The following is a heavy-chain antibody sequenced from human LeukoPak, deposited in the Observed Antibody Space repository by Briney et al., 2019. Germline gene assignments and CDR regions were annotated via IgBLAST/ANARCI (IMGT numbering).Heavy chain of an antibody. CDR3: ARDSSSFYAMDV. Sequence: SQTLSLTCTVSGGSITSGGYYWSWIRQRPGKGLEWIGYISYRGSTYYNPSLQSRVTISVDTSKNQFSLKLSSVAAADTAVYFCARDSSSFYAMDVWGQGTTVTVSS. CDR1: GGSITSGGYY. CDR2: ISYRGST. J-gene: IGHJ6*02. D-gene: IGHD6-6*01. V-gene: IGHV4-31*03.